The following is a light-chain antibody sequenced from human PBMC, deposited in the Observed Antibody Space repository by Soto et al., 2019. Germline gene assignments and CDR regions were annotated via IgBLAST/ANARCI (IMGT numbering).Light chain of an antibody. Sequence: DIQMTQSPSSLSASVGDRVTITCRASQGIRNDLGWYQQKPAQAPKRLIYAASSLESGVPSRFSGSGSGTALTLTISSLQPDDFATYYRQQYTRYWTFGQGTKVDIK. J-gene: IGKJ1*01. CDR3: QQYTRYWT. CDR2: AAS. CDR1: QGIRND. V-gene: IGKV1-17*01.